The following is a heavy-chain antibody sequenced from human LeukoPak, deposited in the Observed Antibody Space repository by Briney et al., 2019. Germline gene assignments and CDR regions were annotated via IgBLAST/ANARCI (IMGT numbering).Heavy chain of an antibody. CDR1: GGSISSGGYY. J-gene: IGHJ5*02. CDR2: IYHSGST. Sequence: PSETLSLTCTVSGGSISSGGYYWSWIRQHPGKGLEWIGYIYHSGSTYYNPSLKSRVTISVDRSKNQFSLKLSSVTAADTAVYYCARGTIFGVVNILENWFDPWGQGTLVTVSS. V-gene: IGHV4-30-2*01. CDR3: ARGTIFGVVNILENWFDP. D-gene: IGHD3-3*01.